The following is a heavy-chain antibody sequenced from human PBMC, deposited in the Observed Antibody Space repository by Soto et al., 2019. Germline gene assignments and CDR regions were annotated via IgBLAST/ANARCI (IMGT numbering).Heavy chain of an antibody. V-gene: IGHV5-51*01. J-gene: IGHJ4*02. Sequence: PGESLKISCQVSGYAFTTYWIGWVRQMPGKGLEWMGIIYPGDSDTRYSPSFQGQVTISADKSISTAYLQWSSLKASDTAMYYCARLFSGHSYAPFDYWGQGTLVTVSS. CDR1: GYAFTTYW. CDR3: ARLFSGHSYAPFDY. D-gene: IGHD5-18*01. CDR2: IYPGDSDT.